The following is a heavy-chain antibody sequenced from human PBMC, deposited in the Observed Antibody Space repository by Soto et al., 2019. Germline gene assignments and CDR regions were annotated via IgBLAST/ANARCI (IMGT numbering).Heavy chain of an antibody. J-gene: IGHJ4*02. D-gene: IGHD2-8*01. CDR3: ARGGRYCTNGVCYARNRGLGY. V-gene: IGHV4-34*01. CDR1: GGSFSGYY. Sequence: SETLSLTCAVYGGSFSGYYWSWIRQPPGKGLEWIGEINHSGSTNYNPSLKSRVTISVDTSKNQFSLKLSSVTAADTAVYYCARGGRYCTNGVCYARNRGLGYWGQGTLVTVSS. CDR2: INHSGST.